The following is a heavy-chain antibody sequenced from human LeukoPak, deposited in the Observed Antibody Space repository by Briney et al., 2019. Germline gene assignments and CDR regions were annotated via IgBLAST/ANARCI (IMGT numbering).Heavy chain of an antibody. CDR3: AKEKESSGYFDY. CDR1: GFTFSTYA. J-gene: IGHJ4*02. V-gene: IGHV3-23*01. Sequence: GGSLGLSCAASGFTFSTYAMSWVRQAPGKGQEWVSAISGSGGSTYYADSVKGRFTISRDNSKNTLYLQMNSLRAEDTAVYYCAKEKESSGYFDYWGQGTLVTVSS. D-gene: IGHD3-10*01. CDR2: ISGSGGST.